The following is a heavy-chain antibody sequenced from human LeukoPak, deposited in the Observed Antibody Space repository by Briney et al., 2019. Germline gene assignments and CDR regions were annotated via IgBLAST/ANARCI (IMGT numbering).Heavy chain of an antibody. J-gene: IGHJ4*02. D-gene: IGHD2-15*01. CDR2: ISGGGGNT. CDR1: GFTFNNYA. CDR3: AKDRQYCSGSSCPYYFDY. V-gene: IGHV3-23*01. Sequence: PGGSLRLSCAASGFTFNNYAMSWVRQALGKGLEWVSGISGGGGNTYYADSVKGRFTISRDNSKNTLYLQMNSLRAEDTAVYYCAKDRQYCSGSSCPYYFDYWGQGTLVTVSS.